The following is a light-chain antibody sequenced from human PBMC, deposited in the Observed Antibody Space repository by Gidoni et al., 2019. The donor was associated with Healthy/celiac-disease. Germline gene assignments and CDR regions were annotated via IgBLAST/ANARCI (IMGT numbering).Light chain of an antibody. V-gene: IGKV1-39*01. J-gene: IGKJ1*01. CDR3: QRSYSTPHT. CDR2: AAS. Sequence: DIQMTESPSSLSASVGDRVTITCRASQSISSYLNWYQQKPGKAPKLLIYAASSLQSGVPSRFRGSGSGTDFTLTISSLQPEDFATYYCQRSYSTPHTFGQGTKVGIK. CDR1: QSISSY.